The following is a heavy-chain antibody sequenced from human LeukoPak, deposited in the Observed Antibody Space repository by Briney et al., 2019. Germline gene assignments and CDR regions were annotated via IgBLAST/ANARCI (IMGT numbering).Heavy chain of an antibody. Sequence: GGSLRLSCAASGFTFSSYSTNWVRQAPGKGLEWVSYISSSSTIYYADSVKGRFTISRDNAKNSLLLQMNSLRAEDTAVYYCARGDSWNSYYYYYMDVWGKGTSVTVSS. CDR1: GFTFSSYS. CDR2: ISSSSTI. D-gene: IGHD1-7*01. CDR3: ARGDSWNSYYYYYMDV. V-gene: IGHV3-48*04. J-gene: IGHJ6*03.